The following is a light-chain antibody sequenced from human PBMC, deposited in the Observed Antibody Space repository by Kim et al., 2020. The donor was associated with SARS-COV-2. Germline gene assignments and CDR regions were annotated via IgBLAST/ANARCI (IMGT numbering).Light chain of an antibody. CDR3: AAWDDSLNAWV. CDR2: RNN. Sequence: GQRVTISCSGSSSNIGRNIVNWYQQFPGTAPKLLINRNNQRPSGVPDRFSGAKSGTSASLAISGLQSEDEADYYCAAWDDSLNAWVFGGGTQLTVL. CDR1: SSNIGRNI. J-gene: IGLJ3*02. V-gene: IGLV1-44*01.